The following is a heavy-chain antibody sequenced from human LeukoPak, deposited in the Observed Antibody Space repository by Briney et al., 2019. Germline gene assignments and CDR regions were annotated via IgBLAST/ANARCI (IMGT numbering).Heavy chain of an antibody. CDR1: GYTFTSYG. CDR2: ISAYNGNT. CDR3: ASAPLVDDYGDYGWFDP. D-gene: IGHD4-17*01. Sequence: ASVKVSCKASGYTFTSYGISWVRQAPGQGLEWMGWISAYNGNTNYAQKLQGRVTMTTDTSTSTAYMELRSLRSDDTAVYYCASAPLVDDYGDYGWFDPWGQGTLVTVSS. J-gene: IGHJ5*02. V-gene: IGHV1-18*01.